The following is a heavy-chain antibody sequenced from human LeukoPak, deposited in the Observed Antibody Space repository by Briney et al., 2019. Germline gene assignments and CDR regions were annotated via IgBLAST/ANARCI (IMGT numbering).Heavy chain of an antibody. D-gene: IGHD1-1*01. Sequence: SETLSLTCIVSGYSISSGFHWGWSRQPPGKGLEWVENIHHSWNTYYNPSLKSRVTISLDTSKNQFSLKLTSVTATDTAVYFCARINWTPDYWGQGTLVTVSS. CDR3: ARINWTPDY. J-gene: IGHJ4*02. CDR2: IHHSWNT. CDR1: GYSISSGFH. V-gene: IGHV4-38-2*02.